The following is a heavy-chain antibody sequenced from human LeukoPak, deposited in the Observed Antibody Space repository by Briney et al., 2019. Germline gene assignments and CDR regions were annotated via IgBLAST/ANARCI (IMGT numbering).Heavy chain of an antibody. CDR1: GGTFSSYA. D-gene: IGHD3-16*02. CDR2: IIPIFGTA. CDR3: ARSRIMITFGGVIDNPYDY. V-gene: IGHV1-69*06. Sequence: GASVKVSCKASGGTFSSYAISWVRQAPGQGLEWMGGIIPIFGTANYAQKFQGRVTITADKSTSTAYMELSSLRSEDTAVYYCARSRIMITFGGVIDNPYDYWGQGTLVTVSS. J-gene: IGHJ4*02.